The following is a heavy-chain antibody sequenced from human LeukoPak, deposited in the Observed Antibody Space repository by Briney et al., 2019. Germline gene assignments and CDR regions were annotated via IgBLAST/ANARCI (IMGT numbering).Heavy chain of an antibody. J-gene: IGHJ4*02. V-gene: IGHV1-8*01. CDR1: GYTFTSYD. Sequence: ASVKVSRKASGYTFTSYDINWVRQATAQGLEWMGWMNPNSGNTGYAQKFQGKVTMTRNTSISTAYMELSSLRSEDTAVYYCAKVPAKYCSSTSCPGGGFDYWGQGTLVTVSS. CDR3: AKVPAKYCSSTSCPGGGFDY. CDR2: MNPNSGNT. D-gene: IGHD2-2*01.